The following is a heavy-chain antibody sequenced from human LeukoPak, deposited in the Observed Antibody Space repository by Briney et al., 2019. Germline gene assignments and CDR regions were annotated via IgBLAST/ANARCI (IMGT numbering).Heavy chain of an antibody. J-gene: IGHJ5*02. CDR2: IYSSGST. CDR3: ARLGTGYDSSGYSIGWFDP. Sequence: SETLSLTCTVSSGSISISTYYWGWIRQPPGKGLEWIGNIYSSGSTYYNPSLKSGVTISVDTSKNQFSLRLSSVTAADTAVYYCARLGTGYDSSGYSIGWFDPWGQGTLVTVSS. CDR1: SGSISISTYY. D-gene: IGHD3-22*01. V-gene: IGHV4-39*01.